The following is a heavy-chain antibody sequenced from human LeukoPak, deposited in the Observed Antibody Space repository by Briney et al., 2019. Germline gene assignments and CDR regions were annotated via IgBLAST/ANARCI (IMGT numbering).Heavy chain of an antibody. J-gene: IGHJ4*02. CDR3: ARHSNLYYYGSGSYYNFDY. D-gene: IGHD3-10*01. CDR1: GGSISSYY. CDR2: IYYSGST. V-gene: IGHV4-59*08. Sequence: SETLSLTCTVSGGSISSYYWSWIRQPPGKGLEWIGYIYYSGSTNYNPSLKGRVTISVDTSKNQFSLKLSSVTAADTAVYYCARHSNLYYYGSGSYYNFDYWGQGTLVTVSS.